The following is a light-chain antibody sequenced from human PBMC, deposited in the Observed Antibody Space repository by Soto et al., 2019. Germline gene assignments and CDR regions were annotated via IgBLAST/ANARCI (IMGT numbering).Light chain of an antibody. CDR3: QQYDSYPYT. CDR1: QGISTW. CDR2: DAS. J-gene: IGKJ2*01. V-gene: IGKV1-5*01. Sequence: DIQMTQSPSTLSASVGGRVTITCRASQGISTWLAWYQQKPGKAPNLLISDASSLESGVPSRFSGSGPGTEFTLTISSLQPDDFATYYCQQYDSYPYTFGQGTKLEIK.